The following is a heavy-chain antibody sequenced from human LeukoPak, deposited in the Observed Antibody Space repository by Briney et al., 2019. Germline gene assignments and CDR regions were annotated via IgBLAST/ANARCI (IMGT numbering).Heavy chain of an antibody. V-gene: IGHV3-7*03. J-gene: IGHJ4*02. CDR2: IKQDGSEK. CDR1: GFIFSSYW. Sequence: SGGSLRLSCAASGFIFSSYWMSWVRQAPGKGLEWVANIKQDGSEKYYVDSVKGRFTISRDNAKNSLYLQMNSLRAEDTAVYYCAKETGQWLVQYYFDYWGQGTLVTVSS. D-gene: IGHD6-19*01. CDR3: AKETGQWLVQYYFDY.